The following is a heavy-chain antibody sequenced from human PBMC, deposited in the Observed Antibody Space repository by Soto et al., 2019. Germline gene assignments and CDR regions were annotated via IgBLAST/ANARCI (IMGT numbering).Heavy chain of an antibody. D-gene: IGHD4-4*01. J-gene: IGHJ3*02. CDR3: ASSTVTKHGVAFDI. CDR1: GGSISSGGYS. V-gene: IGHV4-30-2*01. Sequence: KPSETLSLTCAVSGGSISSGGYSWSWIRQPPGKGLEWIGYIYHSGSTYYNPSLKSRVTISVDRSKNQFSLKLSSVTAADTAVYYCASSTVTKHGVAFDIWGQGTMVTVSS. CDR2: IYHSGST.